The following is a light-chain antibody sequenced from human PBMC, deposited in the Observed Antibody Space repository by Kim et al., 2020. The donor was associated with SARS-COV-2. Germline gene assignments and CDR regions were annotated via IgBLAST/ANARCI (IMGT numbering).Light chain of an antibody. Sequence: LSASIGDRVTITCRASQSIKNWLAWYQQKPGKAPKVLIYDASSLESGVPSRFSGSGSGTDFTLTISSLQPEDFATYYCQQYNSYWTFGQGTKLEI. J-gene: IGKJ1*01. V-gene: IGKV1-5*01. CDR2: DAS. CDR1: QSIKNW. CDR3: QQYNSYWT.